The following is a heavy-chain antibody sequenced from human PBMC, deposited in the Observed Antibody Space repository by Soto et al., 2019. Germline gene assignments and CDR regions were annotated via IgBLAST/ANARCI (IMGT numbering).Heavy chain of an antibody. J-gene: IGHJ5*02. CDR2: MNPDSGNT. Sequence: ASVKVSCKASGYTFTNYDIHWVRQATGQGLEWMGWMNPDSGNTGQSKQFQGRVTMTRDTSISTAYMEMSSLRFEDTAVYYCARGRFRRTWFDPWGQGTLVTV. D-gene: IGHD3-16*01. CDR3: ARGRFRRTWFDP. CDR1: GYTFTNYD. V-gene: IGHV1-8*01.